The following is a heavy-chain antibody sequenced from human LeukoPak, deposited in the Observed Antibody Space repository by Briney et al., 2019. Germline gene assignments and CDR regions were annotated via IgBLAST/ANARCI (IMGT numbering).Heavy chain of an antibody. J-gene: IGHJ4*02. CDR2: IYYSGST. CDR1: RGSISNYY. V-gene: IGHV4-59*08. Sequence: SETLSLTCTVSRGSISNYYWSWIRQPPGKGLEWIGYIYYSGSTNYNPSLKSRVTISVDTSKNQFSLKLSSVTAADTAVYYCASSYYYDSSGYYPFGYWGQGTLVTVSS. CDR3: ASSYYYDSSGYYPFGY. D-gene: IGHD3-22*01.